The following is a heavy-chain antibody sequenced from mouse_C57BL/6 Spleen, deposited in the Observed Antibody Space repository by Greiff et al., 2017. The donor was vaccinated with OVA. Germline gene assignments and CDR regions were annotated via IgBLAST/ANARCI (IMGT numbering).Heavy chain of an antibody. CDR2: IDPSDSET. V-gene: IGHV1-52*01. CDR3: ARWGDVGRYFDV. J-gene: IGHJ1*03. D-gene: IGHD3-3*01. Sequence: QVQLKQPGAELVRPGSSVKLSCKASGYTFTSYWMHWVKQRPIQGLEWIGNIDPSDSETHYNQKFKDKATLTVDKSSSTAYMQLSSLTSEDSAVYYCARWGDVGRYFDVWGTGTTVTVSS. CDR1: GYTFTSYW.